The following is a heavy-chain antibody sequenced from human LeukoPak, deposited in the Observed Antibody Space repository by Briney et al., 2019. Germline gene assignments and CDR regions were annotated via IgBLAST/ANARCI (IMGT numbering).Heavy chain of an antibody. CDR3: ARVRSSSWNPFDY. V-gene: IGHV4-34*01. CDR1: GGSFSGYY. D-gene: IGHD6-13*01. CDR2: INHSGST. J-gene: IGHJ4*02. Sequence: SETLSLTRAVYGGSFSGYYWSWIRQPPGKGLEWIGEINHSGSTNYNPSLKSRVTISVDTSKNQFSPKLSSVTAADTAVYYCARVRSSSWNPFDYWGQGTLVTVSS.